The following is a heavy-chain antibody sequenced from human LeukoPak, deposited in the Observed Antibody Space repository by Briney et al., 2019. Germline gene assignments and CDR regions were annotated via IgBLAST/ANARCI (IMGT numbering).Heavy chain of an antibody. D-gene: IGHD6-19*01. CDR3: ANVGGWLVFDD. J-gene: IGHJ4*02. CDR2: IRANAVSA. CDR1: GFTFSSSA. Sequence: PGGSLRLSCAASGFTFSSSAMSWVCQSPRKGPEWVSAIRANAVSAYYADSVKGRFTISRDNSKTTLYLQMNSLRAEDTALYYCANVGGWLVFDDWGQGTPVTVSS. V-gene: IGHV3-23*01.